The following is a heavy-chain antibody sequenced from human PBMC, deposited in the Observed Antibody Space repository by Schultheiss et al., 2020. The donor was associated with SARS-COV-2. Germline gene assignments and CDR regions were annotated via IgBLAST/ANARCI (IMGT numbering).Heavy chain of an antibody. CDR1: GFSLSTSGVG. D-gene: IGHD3-22*01. V-gene: IGHV2-5*02. CDR2: IYWDDDK. Sequence: SGPTLVKPTQTLTLTCTFSGFSLSTSGVGVGWIRQPPGKALEWLALIYWDDDKRYSTSLKTRLNISKDTSKNQVVLTMTNMDPVDTATYYCAHSYYYDSGAYSYWYFALWGRGTLVTVSS. J-gene: IGHJ2*01. CDR3: AHSYYYDSGAYSYWYFAL.